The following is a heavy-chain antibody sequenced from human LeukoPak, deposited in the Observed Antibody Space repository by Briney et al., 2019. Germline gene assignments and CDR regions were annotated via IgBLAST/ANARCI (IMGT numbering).Heavy chain of an antibody. D-gene: IGHD5-12*01. CDR3: ARQIVTTIWGLDP. Sequence: SLTLSLTCTVSGGSISSADYYWSWIRRPPGKGLEWSGHISYSGSTYYNASLKSRVTMSLDTSKNQFSLKLSSVTAADTAVYYCARQIVTTIWGLDPWGRGTLVTVSS. J-gene: IGHJ5*02. CDR2: ISYSGST. CDR1: GGSISSADYY. V-gene: IGHV4-30-4*08.